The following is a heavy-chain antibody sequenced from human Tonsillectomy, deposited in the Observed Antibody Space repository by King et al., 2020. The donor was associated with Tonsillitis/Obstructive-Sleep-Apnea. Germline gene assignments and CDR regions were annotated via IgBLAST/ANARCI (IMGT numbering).Heavy chain of an antibody. CDR1: GFTFDDYA. CDR2: ISWNSGTI. V-gene: IGHV3-9*01. Sequence: VQLVESGGGLVQPGRSLRLSCAASGFTFDDYAMYWVRQAPGKGLEWVSGISWNSGTIGYADSVKGRFTISRDNAKNSLYLQMNSLRTEDTALYYCAKDLIIAVTGTPGDAFDMWGQGTMVTVSS. D-gene: IGHD6-13*01. J-gene: IGHJ3*02. CDR3: AKDLIIAVTGTPGDAFDM.